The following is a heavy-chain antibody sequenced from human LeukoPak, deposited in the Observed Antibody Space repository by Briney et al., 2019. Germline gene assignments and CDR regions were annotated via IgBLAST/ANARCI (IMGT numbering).Heavy chain of an antibody. CDR1: GGSISSYY. V-gene: IGHV4-59*12. D-gene: IGHD3-3*01. CDR3: ARDAQITIFGVVIIKTNEYYFDY. Sequence: SETLSLTCTVSGGSISSYYWSWIRQPPGKGLEWIGYIYYSGSTNYNPSLKSRVTISVDTSKNQFSLELSSVTAADTAVYYCARDAQITIFGVVIIKTNEYYFDYWGQGTLVTVSS. CDR2: IYYSGST. J-gene: IGHJ4*02.